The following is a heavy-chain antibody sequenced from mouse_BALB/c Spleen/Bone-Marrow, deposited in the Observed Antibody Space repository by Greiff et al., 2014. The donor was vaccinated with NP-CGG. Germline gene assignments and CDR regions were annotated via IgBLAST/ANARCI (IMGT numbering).Heavy chain of an antibody. CDR1: GFTFSSFG. J-gene: IGHJ3*01. CDR2: ISSGSSTI. V-gene: IGHV5-17*02. Sequence: EVLLVESGGGLVQPGGSRKLSCAASGFTFSSFGMHWVRQAPEKGLEWVAYISSGSSTIYYADTVKGRFTISRDNTKNTLFLQMTSLKSEDTAMYYGARGDSSGPGFAYWGQGTLVTVSA. D-gene: IGHD3-2*01. CDR3: ARGDSSGPGFAY.